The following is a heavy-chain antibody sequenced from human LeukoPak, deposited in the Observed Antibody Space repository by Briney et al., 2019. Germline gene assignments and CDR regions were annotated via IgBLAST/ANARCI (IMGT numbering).Heavy chain of an antibody. D-gene: IGHD3-22*01. V-gene: IGHV3-21*01. CDR2: SXXSXYI. Sequence: SXXSXYIYYADSVKGRFTISRDNAKNSLYLQMNSLRAEDTAVYYCARGWVKYYYDSSGYMNNNDYWGQGTLVTVSS. CDR3: ARGWVKYYYDSSGYMNNNDY. J-gene: IGHJ4*02.